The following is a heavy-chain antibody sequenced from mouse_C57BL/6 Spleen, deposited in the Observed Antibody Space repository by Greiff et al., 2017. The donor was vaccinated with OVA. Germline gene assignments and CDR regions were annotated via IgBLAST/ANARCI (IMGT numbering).Heavy chain of an antibody. Sequence: EVQLQQSGPELVKPGASVKISCKASGYTFTDYYMNWVKQSHGKSLEWIGDINPNNGGTSYNQKFKGKATLTVDKSSSTAYMELRSLTSEDSAVYYCARERVPHWYFDVWGTGTTVTVSS. CDR1: GYTFTDYY. J-gene: IGHJ1*03. V-gene: IGHV1-26*01. CDR2: INPNNGGT. CDR3: ARERVPHWYFDV.